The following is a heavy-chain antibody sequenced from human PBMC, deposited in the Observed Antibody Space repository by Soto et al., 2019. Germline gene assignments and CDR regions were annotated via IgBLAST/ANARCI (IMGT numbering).Heavy chain of an antibody. CDR1: GYSFTSYW. V-gene: IGHV5-51*01. CDR3: AWHYYDSSGYYSIDY. Sequence: PGELLKISCKGSGYSFTSYWIGWVRQMPGKGLEWMGIIYPGDSDTRYSPSFQGQVTISADKSISTAYLQWSSLKASDTAMYYCAWHYYDSSGYYSIDYWGQGTLVTVSS. J-gene: IGHJ4*02. CDR2: IYPGDSDT. D-gene: IGHD3-22*01.